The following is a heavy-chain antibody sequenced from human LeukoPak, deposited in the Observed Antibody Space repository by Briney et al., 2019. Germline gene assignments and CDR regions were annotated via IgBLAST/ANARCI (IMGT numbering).Heavy chain of an antibody. J-gene: IGHJ4*02. CDR1: GFPFSSNY. CDR2: IYNDGST. V-gene: IGHV3-53*01. Sequence: GGPLRLSCAASGFPFSSNYMSGVRQAPGKGLEGVSVIYNDGSTYYTDSVKGRFTISRDNSKNTLYLQMNSLRAEDTAVYYCARAPYGSGSYLDYWGQGTLVTVSS. D-gene: IGHD3-10*01. CDR3: ARAPYGSGSYLDY.